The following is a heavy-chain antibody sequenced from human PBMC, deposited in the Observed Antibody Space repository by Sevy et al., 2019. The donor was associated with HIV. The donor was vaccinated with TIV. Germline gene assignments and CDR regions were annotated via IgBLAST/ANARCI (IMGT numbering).Heavy chain of an antibody. CDR3: ANECGWKNDFWCGYDAFDI. Sequence: GGSLRLSCAASGFNFSSYGMHWVRQAPGKGLEWVAVISYAGSSKYYADSVKGRFTISRDSSKYTLYLQINSVRAKDRAVDYCANECGWKNDFWCGYDAFDIWGQGTMVTVSS. CDR2: ISYAGSSK. D-gene: IGHD3-3*01. CDR1: GFNFSSYG. J-gene: IGHJ3*02. V-gene: IGHV3-30*18.